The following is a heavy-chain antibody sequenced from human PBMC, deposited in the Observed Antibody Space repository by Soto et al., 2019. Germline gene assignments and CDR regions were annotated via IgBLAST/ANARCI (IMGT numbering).Heavy chain of an antibody. CDR1: GYTFTSYY. Sequence: GASVKVSCKASGYTFTSYYMHCVRQAPGQGLEWMGIINPSGGSTSYAQKFQGRVTMTRDTSTSTVYMELSSLRSEDTAVYYCARASGSYEGWFDPWGQGTLVTVS. CDR3: ARASGSYEGWFDP. CDR2: INPSGGST. V-gene: IGHV1-46*03. J-gene: IGHJ5*02. D-gene: IGHD1-26*01.